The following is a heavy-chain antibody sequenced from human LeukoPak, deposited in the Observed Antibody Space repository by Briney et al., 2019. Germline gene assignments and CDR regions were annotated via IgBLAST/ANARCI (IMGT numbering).Heavy chain of an antibody. D-gene: IGHD3-22*01. J-gene: IGHJ4*02. CDR3: ARDPYNYDRSGYKLDSYFDY. CDR1: GFTFDDYA. Sequence: GGSLRLSCAASGFTFDDYAMHWVRHAPGKGLEWVSLISWDGGSTYYADSVKGRFTISRDNRKNSLYLQMNSLRAEDTAVYYCARDPYNYDRSGYKLDSYFDYWGQGTLVTVSS. V-gene: IGHV3-43D*03. CDR2: ISWDGGST.